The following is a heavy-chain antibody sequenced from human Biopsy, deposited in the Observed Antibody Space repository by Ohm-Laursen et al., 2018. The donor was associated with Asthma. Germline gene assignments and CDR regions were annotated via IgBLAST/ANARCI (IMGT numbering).Heavy chain of an antibody. CDR1: GFTFSSYA. V-gene: IGHV3-23*01. J-gene: IGHJ4*02. D-gene: IGHD6-19*01. Sequence: SLRLSCTASGFTFSSYAMSWVRQAPGKGLEWVSAISGSGGSTYYADSVKGRFTISRDKSKNTLYMQMNSLRAEDTAVYYCARGDSSGWSHYYFDYWGQGTLVTVPS. CDR2: ISGSGGST. CDR3: ARGDSSGWSHYYFDY.